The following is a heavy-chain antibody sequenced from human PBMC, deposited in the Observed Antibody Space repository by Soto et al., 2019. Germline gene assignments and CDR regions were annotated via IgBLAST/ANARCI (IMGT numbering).Heavy chain of an antibody. Sequence: PSETLSLTCIVSSDSVSIGSHSWTWLRQPPGKGLEFIGYIYYTGSTNYNLSLKSRVTISVDTSKNQISLKLTSVIAADTAVYYCARTSTGYGHGDYWGHGTLVTVSS. CDR2: IYYTGST. CDR1: SDSVSIGSHS. V-gene: IGHV4-61*01. J-gene: IGHJ4*01. D-gene: IGHD2-15*01. CDR3: ARTSTGYGHGDY.